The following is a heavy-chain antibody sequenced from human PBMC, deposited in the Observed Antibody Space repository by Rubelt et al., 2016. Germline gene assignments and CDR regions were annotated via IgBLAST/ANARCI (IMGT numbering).Heavy chain of an antibody. J-gene: IGHJ4*02. Sequence: QLQLQESGPGLVKPSETLSLTCTVSGASIGSSSDYWGWIRQPPGKGLEWIGSIYHSGRTSYNPPPTSRVTTSEATSKNQFSLKLSSVSAADTAVDYWARARFAYDSGASPDSWGQGTLVTVSS. CDR2: IYHSGRT. CDR3: ARARFAYDSGASPDS. V-gene: IGHV4-39*07. D-gene: IGHD3-22*01. CDR1: GASIGSSSDY.